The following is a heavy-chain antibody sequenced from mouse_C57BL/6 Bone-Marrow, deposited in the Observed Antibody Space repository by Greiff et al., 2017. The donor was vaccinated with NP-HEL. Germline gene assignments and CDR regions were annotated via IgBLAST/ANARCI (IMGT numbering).Heavy chain of an antibody. CDR1: GFTFSSYA. CDR2: ISDGGSYT. V-gene: IGHV5-4*01. CDR3: ARGLPYWYFDV. Sequence: VQLKESGGGLVKPGGSLKLSCAASGFTFSSYAMSWVRQTPEKRLEWVATISDGGSYTYYPDNVKGRFTISRDNAKNNLYLQMSRLKSEDTAMYYCARGLPYWYFDVWGTGTTVTVSS. J-gene: IGHJ1*03.